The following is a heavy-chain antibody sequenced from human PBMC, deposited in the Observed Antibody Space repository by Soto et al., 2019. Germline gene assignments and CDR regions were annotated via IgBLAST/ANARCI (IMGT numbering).Heavy chain of an antibody. Sequence: EVQLVESGGGLVKPGGSLRLSCAASGFTFSSYSMNWVRQAPGKGLEWVSSISSSSSYIYYADSVKGRFTISRDNAKNSLYLQMNSLRADDTAVYYCARVAATWDDAFDIWGQGTMVTVSS. CDR3: ARVAATWDDAFDI. D-gene: IGHD2-15*01. J-gene: IGHJ3*02. CDR2: ISSSSSYI. CDR1: GFTFSSYS. V-gene: IGHV3-21*01.